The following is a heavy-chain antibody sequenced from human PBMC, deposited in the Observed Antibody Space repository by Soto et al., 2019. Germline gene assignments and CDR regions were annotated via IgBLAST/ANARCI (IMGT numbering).Heavy chain of an antibody. CDR1: GFTFSSYN. CDR3: ARASHDYAALDY. CDR2: ISTWSSYS. V-gene: IGHV3-21*02. D-gene: IGHD4-17*01. Sequence: EVQLVESGGGLVKPGGSLRLSCTASGFTFSSYNMNWVRQAPGKGLEWVSYISTWSSYSFYADSVKGRFTIPRDNSENSLYLQLDSLRDEDTAVYYCARASHDYAALDYWGQGALVTVSS. J-gene: IGHJ4*02.